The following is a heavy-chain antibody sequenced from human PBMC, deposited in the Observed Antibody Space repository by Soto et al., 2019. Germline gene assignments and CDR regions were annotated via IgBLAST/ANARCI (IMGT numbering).Heavy chain of an antibody. CDR1: GFTFSSYS. CDR2: ISSSSSYI. D-gene: IGHD3-22*01. V-gene: IGHV3-21*01. J-gene: IGHJ4*02. Sequence: GGSLRLSCAAYGFTFSSYSMNWVRQAPGKXLEWVSSISSSSSYIYYADSVKGRFTISRDNAKNSLYLQMNSLRAEDTAVYYCARYARGYEYYYDSSGYYAPFDYWGQGTLVTVS. CDR3: ARYARGYEYYYDSSGYYAPFDY.